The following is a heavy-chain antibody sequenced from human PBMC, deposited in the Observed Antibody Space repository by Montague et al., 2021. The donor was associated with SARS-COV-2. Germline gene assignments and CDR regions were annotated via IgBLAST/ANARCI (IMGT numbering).Heavy chain of an antibody. CDR3: AREGGLRYFDWLLRSDYYYYGMDV. CDR1: GGSISSGGYY. CDR2: IYYSGST. V-gene: IGHV4-31*03. Sequence: TLSLTCTVSGGSISSGGYYWSWIRQHPGKGLEWIGYIYYSGSTYYNPSLKSRVTISVDTSKNQSSLKLSSVTAADTAVYYCAREGGLRYFDWLLRSDYYYYGMDVWGQGTTVTVSS. J-gene: IGHJ6*02. D-gene: IGHD3-9*01.